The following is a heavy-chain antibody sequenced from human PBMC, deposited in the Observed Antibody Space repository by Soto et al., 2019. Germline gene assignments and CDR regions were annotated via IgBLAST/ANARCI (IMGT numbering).Heavy chain of an antibody. CDR3: VVAAQPYYFDY. Sequence: ASVTVSCKASGYTFTSYAMHWVRQAPGQRLEWMGWINAGNGNTKYSQKFQGRVTITRDTSASTAYMELRSLRSDDTAVYYCVVAAQPYYFDYWGQGTLVTVSS. CDR1: GYTFTSYA. CDR2: INAGNGNT. J-gene: IGHJ4*02. V-gene: IGHV1-3*01. D-gene: IGHD2-15*01.